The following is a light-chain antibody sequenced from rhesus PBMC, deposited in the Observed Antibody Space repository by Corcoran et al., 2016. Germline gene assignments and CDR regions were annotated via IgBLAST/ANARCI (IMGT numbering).Light chain of an antibody. CDR2: KAS. V-gene: IGKV1-22*01. J-gene: IGKJ4*01. CDR1: QGIGSW. CDR3: QQYSSRPLT. Sequence: DIQMTQSPSSLSASVGDTVTNTCRASQGIGSWLAWYQQKPGKAPKLLIYKASSLQSGVPSRISGSGSGTDFTLTISSLQSDDFATYGSQQYSSRPLTFGGGTKVELK.